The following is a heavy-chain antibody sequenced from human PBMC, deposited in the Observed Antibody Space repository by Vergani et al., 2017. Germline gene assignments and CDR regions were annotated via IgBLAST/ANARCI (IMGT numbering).Heavy chain of an antibody. D-gene: IGHD5-12*01. CDR3: ARDLDILGHYYGMDV. CDR1: GFTVSSNY. CDR2: IYSGGST. V-gene: IGHV3-66*02. J-gene: IGHJ6*02. Sequence: EMQLVESGGGLVQPGGSLRLSCAASGFTVSSNYMSWVRQAPGKGLEWVSVIYSGGSTYYADSVKGRFTISRDNSKNTLYLQMNSLRAEDTAVYYCARDLDILGHYYGMDVWGQGP.